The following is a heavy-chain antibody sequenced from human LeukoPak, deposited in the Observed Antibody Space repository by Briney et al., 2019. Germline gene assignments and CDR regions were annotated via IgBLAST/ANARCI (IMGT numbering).Heavy chain of an antibody. Sequence: SETLSLTCTVSGGSISSGSYYWSWIRQPAGKGLEWIGRIYTSGSTNYNPSLKSRVTISVDTSKNQFFLKLSSVTAADTAVYYCARDRRNCGGDCSYFDYWGQGTLVTVSS. V-gene: IGHV4-61*02. J-gene: IGHJ4*02. CDR3: ARDRRNCGGDCSYFDY. CDR2: IYTSGST. D-gene: IGHD2-21*01. CDR1: GGSISSGSYY.